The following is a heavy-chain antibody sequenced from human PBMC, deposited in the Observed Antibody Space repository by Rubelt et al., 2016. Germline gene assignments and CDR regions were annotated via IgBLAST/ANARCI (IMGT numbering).Heavy chain of an antibody. V-gene: IGHV4-39*07. D-gene: IGHD3-3*01. J-gene: IGHJ6*02. CDR2: INYRVNT. CDR1: GGSIRIRSYY. Sequence: QLQLQESGPGLVKPSETLSLPCTVSGGSIRIRSYYWGWIRQTPGKGLEWIGTINYRVNTYYNPSLNNRVPMSVDTSKSQFSLRLSSVTGADTADYYCARIRAFGVVIRPTYGMDVWGQGTTVTVSS. CDR3: ARIRAFGVVIRPTYGMDV.